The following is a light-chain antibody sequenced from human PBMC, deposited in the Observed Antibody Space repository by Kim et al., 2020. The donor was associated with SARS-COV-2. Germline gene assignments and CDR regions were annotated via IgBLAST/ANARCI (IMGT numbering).Light chain of an antibody. Sequence: DIVMAQTPLSSPVTLGQPASISCRSSQSLIHSDGNTYLSWLHQRPGQPPRLLIYKVSKRFSGVPDRFSGSGVGTDFSLKISRVEAEDVGVYYCMQSTQFPWTFGQGTKV. CDR2: KVS. V-gene: IGKV2-24*01. CDR3: MQSTQFPWT. CDR1: QSLIHSDGNTY. J-gene: IGKJ1*01.